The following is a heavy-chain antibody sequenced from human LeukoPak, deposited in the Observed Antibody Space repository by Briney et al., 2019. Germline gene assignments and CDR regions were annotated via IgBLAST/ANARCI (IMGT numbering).Heavy chain of an antibody. D-gene: IGHD5-18*01. J-gene: IGHJ3*02. V-gene: IGHV5-51*01. Sequence: GESLKISCRTSGYSFSNYGIGWVRQTPGKGLAWMGIIYPGDSDTRYSPSFQGQVTISADKSISTAYLQWNSLKASDTAMYYCARENGYTDGYRAFDIWGQGTMVTVFS. CDR3: ARENGYTDGYRAFDI. CDR1: GYSFSNYG. CDR2: IYPGDSDT.